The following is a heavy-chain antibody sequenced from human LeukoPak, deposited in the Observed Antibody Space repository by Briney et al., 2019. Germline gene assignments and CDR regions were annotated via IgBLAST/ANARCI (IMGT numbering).Heavy chain of an antibody. Sequence: ASVKVSCKASGYTFTGYYMHWVRQAPGQGLEWMGWINPNSGGTNYAQKFQGWVTMTRDTSISTAYMELSRLRSDDTAVYYCARVNGKEREPNGVSTAFDYWGQGTLVTVSS. V-gene: IGHV1-2*04. CDR1: GYTFTGYY. CDR3: ARVNGKEREPNGVSTAFDY. D-gene: IGHD2-8*01. CDR2: INPNSGGT. J-gene: IGHJ4*02.